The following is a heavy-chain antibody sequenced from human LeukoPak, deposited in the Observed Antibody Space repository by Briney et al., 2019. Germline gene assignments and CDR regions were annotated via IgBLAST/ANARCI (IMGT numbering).Heavy chain of an antibody. V-gene: IGHV3-15*07. Sequence: GGSLRLSCAASGFTFSNAWMNWVRQAPGKGLEWVGRIKSKTDGGTTDYAAPVKGRLTISRDDSKNTLYLQMNSLKTEDTAVYYCTKGGSYYDFWSRDFDYWGQGTLVTVSS. CDR1: GFTFSNAW. CDR2: IKSKTDGGTT. J-gene: IGHJ4*02. D-gene: IGHD3-3*01. CDR3: TKGGSYYDFWSRDFDY.